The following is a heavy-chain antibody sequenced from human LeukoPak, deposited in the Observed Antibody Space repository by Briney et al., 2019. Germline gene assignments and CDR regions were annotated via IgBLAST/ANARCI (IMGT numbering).Heavy chain of an antibody. CDR1: GGSISSYY. D-gene: IGHD3-22*01. CDR2: IYYSGSN. J-gene: IGHJ4*02. Sequence: PSETLSLTCTVSGGSISSYYWIWIRQPPGKGLEWIGYIYYSGSNNYNPSLKSRVTISVDTSKNQFSLRLRSVTAADTAVYYCARVTGYMIEDYFDYWGQGTLVTVSS. V-gene: IGHV4-59*01. CDR3: ARVTGYMIEDYFDY.